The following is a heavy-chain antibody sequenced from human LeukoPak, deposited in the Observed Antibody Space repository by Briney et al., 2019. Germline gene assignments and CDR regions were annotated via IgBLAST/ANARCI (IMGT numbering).Heavy chain of an antibody. Sequence: GGSLRLSCAASGFTFSSYWMSWVRQAPGKGPEWAANIKQDGSEKYYVDSVKGRFTISRDNAKNSLYLQMNSLRAEDTAVYYCARDLVYYDSSGYYYDGAFDIWGQGTMVTVSS. CDR2: IKQDGSEK. CDR3: ARDLVYYDSSGYYYDGAFDI. D-gene: IGHD3-22*01. J-gene: IGHJ3*02. V-gene: IGHV3-7*01. CDR1: GFTFSSYW.